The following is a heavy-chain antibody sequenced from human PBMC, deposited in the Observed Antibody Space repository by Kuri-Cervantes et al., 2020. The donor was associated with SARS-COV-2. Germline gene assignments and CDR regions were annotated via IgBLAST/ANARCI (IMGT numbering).Heavy chain of an antibody. CDR1: GYSISSGYY. CDR3: ARYRAFGAWADAFDI. J-gene: IGHJ3*02. Sequence: SQTLSLTCVVSGYSISSGYYWCWIRQPPGKGLEWIGSIYHSGSTYYNPSLKSRVTISVDTSKNQFSLKLSSVTAADTAVYYCARYRAFGAWADAFDIWGQGTMVTVSS. CDR2: IYHSGST. V-gene: IGHV4-38-2*01. D-gene: IGHD3-10*01.